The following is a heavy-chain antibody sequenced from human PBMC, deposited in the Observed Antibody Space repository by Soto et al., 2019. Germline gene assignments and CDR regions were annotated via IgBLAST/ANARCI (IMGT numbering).Heavy chain of an antibody. CDR3: TTASHSTMIAVRLDS. V-gene: IGHV3-15*07. J-gene: IGHJ5*01. D-gene: IGHD3-22*01. CDR1: GFAVRNAW. CDR2: IKSKALGGTT. Sequence: PGGSLRLSCAASGFAVRNAWIDGVRQAPGKGLEWVGRIKSKALGGTTDFAAPVRGRFAITRDDSRNMVYMQINSLTTEDTDVYYCTTASHSTMIAVRLDSWAQGPLVTVSS.